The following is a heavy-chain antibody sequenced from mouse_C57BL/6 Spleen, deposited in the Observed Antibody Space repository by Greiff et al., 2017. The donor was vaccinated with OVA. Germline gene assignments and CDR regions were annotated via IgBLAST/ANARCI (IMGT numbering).Heavy chain of an antibody. CDR3: ARSGNTVVYYYDVDD. CDR2: IYPGDGGT. CDR1: GYAFSSSW. Sequence: QVQLQQSGPELVKPGASVKISCKASGYAFSSSWMNWVKQRPGKGLEWIGRIYPGDGGTNYNGKFKGKATLTVDKSSSTAYMQLSSLTSEDCAVYFCARSGNTVVYYYDVDDWGKGTTVTVSS. D-gene: IGHD1-1*01. J-gene: IGHJ4*01. V-gene: IGHV1-82*01.